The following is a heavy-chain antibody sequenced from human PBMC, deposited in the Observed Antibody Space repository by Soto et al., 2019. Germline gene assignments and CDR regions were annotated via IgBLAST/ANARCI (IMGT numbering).Heavy chain of an antibody. Sequence: GASVKVSCKASGYTFTGYYMHWVRQAPGQGLEWMGWINPNSGGTNYAQKFQGRVTMTRDTSISTAYMELSRLRSDDTAVYYCARVGAGGGIVVVPAAIRRKHGMDVWGQGTTVTVSS. V-gene: IGHV1-2*02. CDR1: GYTFTGYY. CDR3: ARVGAGGGIVVVPAAIRRKHGMDV. D-gene: IGHD2-2*01. CDR2: INPNSGGT. J-gene: IGHJ6*02.